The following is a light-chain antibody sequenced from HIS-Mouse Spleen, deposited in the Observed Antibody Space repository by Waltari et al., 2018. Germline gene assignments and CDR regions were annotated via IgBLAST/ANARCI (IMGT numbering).Light chain of an antibody. CDR3: SSYTSSSFNVV. CDR1: SSDVGSYNL. V-gene: IGLV2-14*02. Sequence: QSALTQPASVSGSPGQSITISCTGTSSDVGSYNLVPWYQQHPGKAPKLMIYDVSNRPSGVSNRFSGPKSGNTASLTISGLQAEDEADYYCSSYTSSSFNVVFGGGTKLTVL. J-gene: IGLJ2*01. CDR2: DVS.